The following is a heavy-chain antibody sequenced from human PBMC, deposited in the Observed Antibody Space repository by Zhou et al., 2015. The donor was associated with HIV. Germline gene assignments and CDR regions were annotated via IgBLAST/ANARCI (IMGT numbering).Heavy chain of an antibody. D-gene: IGHD3-10*01. CDR1: GGTFGYYG. CDR2: IIPVFGTA. V-gene: IGHV1-69*01. CDR3: ARDPYRPRGSGNYYYAMDV. J-gene: IGHJ6*02. Sequence: QVQLVQSGAEVKKPGSSVKVSCLASGGTFGYYGISWVRQAPGQGLEWMGGIIPVFGTANYAQRFQGRVTITADESTNTAYMDLSSLRSDDTAVYYCARDPYRPRGSGNYYYAMDVWGQGTTVTVSS.